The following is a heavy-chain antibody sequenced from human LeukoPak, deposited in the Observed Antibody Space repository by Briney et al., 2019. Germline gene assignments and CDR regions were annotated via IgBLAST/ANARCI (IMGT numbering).Heavy chain of an antibody. CDR2: ILYDGSKK. CDR1: GFTFTNYN. J-gene: IGHJ3*02. D-gene: IGHD3-9*01. CDR3: ANFDGDSQAFHI. V-gene: IGHV3-30*18. Sequence: GGSLRLSCAASGFTFTNYNMHWVRQTPGKGLQWVAAILYDGSKKYYADSVKGRFSVYRDNSNYTLYLQMNSLKTEDTAVYSSANFDGDSQAFHIWGQGTMVTVSS.